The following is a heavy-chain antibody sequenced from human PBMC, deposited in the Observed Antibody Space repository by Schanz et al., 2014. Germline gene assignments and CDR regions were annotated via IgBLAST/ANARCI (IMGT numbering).Heavy chain of an antibody. CDR3: AKQHIVRGVIYLNWFDS. J-gene: IGHJ5*01. Sequence: QVQLVESGGGVVQPGGSLRLSCVASGFTFSSYDVFWVRQAPGKGLEWVALVSSDGNNDYYTDSVKGRFTISRDNSKNTVHLQMNSLRAEDTAVYYCAKQHIVRGVIYLNWFDSWGQGTLXTVSS. CDR2: VSSDGNND. CDR1: GFTFSSYD. V-gene: IGHV3-30*18. D-gene: IGHD3-10*01.